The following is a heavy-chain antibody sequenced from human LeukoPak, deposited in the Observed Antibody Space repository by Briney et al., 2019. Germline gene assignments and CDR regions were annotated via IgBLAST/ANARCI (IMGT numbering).Heavy chain of an antibody. CDR1: GFSFNTYA. J-gene: IGHJ4*02. CDR2: ISYDRNNI. CDR3: TRDLSRNYCIDY. Sequence: GGSLRLSCAASGFSFNTYAMHWVRQAPGKGLEWVSFISYDRNNIYYADSVKGRFTISRDNSKNTLYLQLNSLRAEDTAVYYCTRDLSRNYCIDYWGQGTLVTVSS. V-gene: IGHV3-30-3*01. D-gene: IGHD3-10*01.